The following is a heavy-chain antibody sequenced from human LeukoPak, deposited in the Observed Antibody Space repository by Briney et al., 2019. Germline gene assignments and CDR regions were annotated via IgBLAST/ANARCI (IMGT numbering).Heavy chain of an antibody. CDR1: GFTFDDYA. J-gene: IGHJ4*02. CDR3: AKDFVRYSGYDYGVGLDY. V-gene: IGHV3-9*01. Sequence: GGSLRLSCAASGFTFDDYAMHWVRQAPGKGLEWVSGISWNSGSIGYADSVKGRFTISRDNAKNSLYLQMNSLRAEDTALYYCAKDFVRYSGYDYGVGLDYWGQGTLVTVSS. D-gene: IGHD5-12*01. CDR2: ISWNSGSI.